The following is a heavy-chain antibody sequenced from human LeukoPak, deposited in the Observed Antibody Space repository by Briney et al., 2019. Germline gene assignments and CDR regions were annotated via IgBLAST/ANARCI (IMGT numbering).Heavy chain of an antibody. CDR1: GGSVNSADHF. CDR2: IYVNGGT. J-gene: IGHJ4*02. CDR3: ARTSGYESVDGDYDRRFVY. Sequence: NPSQTLSLTCTVSGGSVNSADHFWTWIRQPAGRGLEWIGRIYVNGGTDYSPSLKSRVTISLDTSKNQFSLKLNSVTAADTAVYFCARTSGYESVDGDYDRRFVYWGQGTLVTVSS. D-gene: IGHD4-17*01. V-gene: IGHV4-61*02.